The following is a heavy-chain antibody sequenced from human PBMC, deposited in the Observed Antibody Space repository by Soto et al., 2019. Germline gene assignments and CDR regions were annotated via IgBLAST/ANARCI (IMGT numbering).Heavy chain of an antibody. CDR2: IGASGSSI. Sequence: GKSLRLSCSASRFTFSNLSMGCVRQAPGKGLEWVSAIGASGSSIYYADSVKGRFTISRDNSKNTLYLQMSSLRAEETAVYYCAKALWFDAFPYYIDYWGQGTLVTGSS. D-gene: IGHD3-10*01. J-gene: IGHJ4*02. CDR3: AKALWFDAFPYYIDY. CDR1: RFTFSNLS. V-gene: IGHV3-23*01.